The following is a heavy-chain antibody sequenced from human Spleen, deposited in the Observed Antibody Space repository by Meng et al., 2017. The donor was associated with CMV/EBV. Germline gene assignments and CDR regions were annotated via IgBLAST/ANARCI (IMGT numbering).Heavy chain of an antibody. CDR3: ARDHMVRGFDY. CDR2: ISGSGGST. CDR1: GFTFSSYA. V-gene: IGHV3-23*01. Sequence: GGSLRLSCAASGFTFSSYAMSWVRQAPGKGLEWVSAISGSGGSTYYADSVKGRFTISRDNAKNSLYLQMNSLRAEDTAVYYCARDHMVRGFDYWGQGTLVTVSS. D-gene: IGHD3-10*01. J-gene: IGHJ4*02.